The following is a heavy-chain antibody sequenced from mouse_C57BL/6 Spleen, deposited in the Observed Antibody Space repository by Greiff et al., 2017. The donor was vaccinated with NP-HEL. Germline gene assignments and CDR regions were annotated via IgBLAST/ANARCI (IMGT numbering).Heavy chain of an antibody. J-gene: IGHJ3*01. CDR1: GFSLTSYA. V-gene: IGHV2-9-1*01. CDR3: ARNALGSSYVWFAY. Sequence: VKLQESGPGLVAPSQSLSITCTVSGFSLTSYAISWVRQPPGKGLEWLGVIWTGGGTNYNSALKSRLSISKDNSKSQVFFKMNSLQTDDTARYYGARNALGSSYVWFAYWGQGTLVTVSA. CDR2: IWTGGGT. D-gene: IGHD1-1*01.